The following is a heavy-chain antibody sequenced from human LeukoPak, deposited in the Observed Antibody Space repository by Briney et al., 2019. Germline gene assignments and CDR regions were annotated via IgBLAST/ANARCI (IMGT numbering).Heavy chain of an antibody. CDR2: IYSGGST. CDR3: ARVFGGNVASLDP. CDR1: GFIVSSNY. J-gene: IGHJ5*02. D-gene: IGHD4-23*01. Sequence: GGSLRLSCAASGFIVSSNYMSWVRQAPGKGLEWVSVIYSGGSTYYADSVKGRFTISRDNSKNTLYLQMNSLRAEDTAVYYCARVFGGNVASLDPWGQGTLVTVSS. V-gene: IGHV3-53*01.